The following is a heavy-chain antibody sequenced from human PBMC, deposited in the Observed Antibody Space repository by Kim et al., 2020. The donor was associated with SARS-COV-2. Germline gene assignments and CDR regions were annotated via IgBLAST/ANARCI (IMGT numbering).Heavy chain of an antibody. CDR2: IYYSGST. CDR3: ARHPTMIVVAITPYFD. Sequence: SETLSLTCTVSGGSISSSSYYWGWIRQPPGKGREWIVSIYYSGSTYYNPSLKSRVTISVDTSKNQLSLKLISVTAADTALYYCARHPTMIVVAITPYFD. D-gene: IGHD3-22*01. CDR1: GGSISSSSYY. V-gene: IGHV4-39*01. J-gene: IGHJ4*01.